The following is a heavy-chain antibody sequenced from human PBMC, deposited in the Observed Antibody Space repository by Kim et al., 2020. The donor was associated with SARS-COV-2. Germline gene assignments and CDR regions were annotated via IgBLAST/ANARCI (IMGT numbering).Heavy chain of an antibody. Sequence: GGSLRLSCTASGFTFDECTVTWVRQAPGKGLEWVGFIRSKTYGGTTEYAASVKDRFTISRDDSKSIAYLQMNSLKSEDTGVYYCAGDAKFAFDPWGQGTLVTVSS. J-gene: IGHJ5*02. CDR2: IRSKTYGGTT. CDR1: GFTFDECT. D-gene: IGHD3-10*01. V-gene: IGHV3-49*04. CDR3: AGDAKFAFDP.